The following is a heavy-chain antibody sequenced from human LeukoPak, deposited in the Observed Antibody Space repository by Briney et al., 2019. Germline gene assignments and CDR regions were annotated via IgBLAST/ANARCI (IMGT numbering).Heavy chain of an antibody. CDR1: GFTFSSYS. CDR2: ISSSSYI. CDR3: ARDRGYSGYDAFDI. J-gene: IGHJ3*02. Sequence: GGSLRLSCAASGFTFSSYSMNWVRQAPGKGLEWVSSISSSSYIYYADSVKGRFTISRDNAKNSLYLQVNSLRAEDTAVYYCARDRGYSGYDAFDIWGQGTMVTVSS. V-gene: IGHV3-21*01. D-gene: IGHD5-12*01.